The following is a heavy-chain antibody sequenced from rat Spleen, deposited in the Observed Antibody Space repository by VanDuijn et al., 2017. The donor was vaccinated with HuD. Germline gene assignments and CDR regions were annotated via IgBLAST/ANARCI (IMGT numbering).Heavy chain of an antibody. D-gene: IGHD1-11*01. CDR1: GFTFSNYY. Sequence: EVQLVESGGGLVQPGRSLKLSCAASGFTFSNYYMAWVRQAPTKGLEWVASITNSGGSTYYRDSVKGRFTISRDNAKSTLYLQMDSLRSEDTATYYCTRGLRRVSYFDYWGQGVMVTVSS. J-gene: IGHJ2*01. CDR2: ITNSGGST. CDR3: TRGLRRVSYFDY. V-gene: IGHV5S23*01.